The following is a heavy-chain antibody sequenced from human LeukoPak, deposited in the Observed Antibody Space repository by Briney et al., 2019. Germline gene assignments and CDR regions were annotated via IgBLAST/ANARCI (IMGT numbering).Heavy chain of an antibody. CDR2: IVGSGDST. CDR3: AKTERPNYYYYYGMDV. J-gene: IGHJ6*02. CDR1: GFTFSSYA. V-gene: IGHV3-23*01. Sequence: GRSLRLSCAASGFTFSSYAMHWVRQAPGKGLEWVSAIVGSGDSTYYADSVKGRFTISRDNSKNTLYLQMNSLRAEDTAVYYCAKTERPNYYYYYGMDVWGQGTTVTVSS.